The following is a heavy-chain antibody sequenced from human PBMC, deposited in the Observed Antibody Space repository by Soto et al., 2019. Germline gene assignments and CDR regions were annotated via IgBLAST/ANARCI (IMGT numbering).Heavy chain of an antibody. V-gene: IGHV4-39*01. CDR3: ARLGVEYSSSSEPEAGIWYFDY. D-gene: IGHD6-6*01. J-gene: IGHJ4*02. CDR1: GGSISSSSYY. Sequence: PSETLSLTCTVSGGSISSSSYYWGWIRQPPGKGLEWIGSIYYSGSTCYNPSLKSRVTISVDTSKNQFSLKLSSVTAADTAVYYCARLGVEYSSSSEPEAGIWYFDYWGQGTLVTVSS. CDR2: IYYSGST.